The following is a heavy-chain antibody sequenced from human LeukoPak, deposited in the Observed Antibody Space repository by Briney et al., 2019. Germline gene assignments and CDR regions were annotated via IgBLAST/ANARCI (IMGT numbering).Heavy chain of an antibody. Sequence: SETLSLTCTVSGGSISSYYWSWIRQPPGRGLEWIGYIYYSGSTNYNPSLKSRVTISVNTYKNQCSLKLSSGTAAGTAVYYCARDVAPGYMDVWGKGTTVTVSS. CDR1: GGSISSYY. CDR2: IYYSGST. CDR3: ARDVAPGYMDV. V-gene: IGHV4-59*01. J-gene: IGHJ6*03.